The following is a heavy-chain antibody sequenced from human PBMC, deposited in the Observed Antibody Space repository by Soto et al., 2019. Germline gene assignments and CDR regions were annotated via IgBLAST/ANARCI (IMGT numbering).Heavy chain of an antibody. D-gene: IGHD5-12*01. CDR2: ISYDGSNK. Sequence: PGGSLRLSCAASGFTFSSYAMHWVRQAPGKGLEWVAVISYDGSNKYYADSVKGRFTISRDNSKNTLYLQMNSLRAEDTAVYYCARVSSGYGDYYYYGMDVWGQGTTVTVSS. V-gene: IGHV3-30-3*01. CDR3: ARVSSGYGDYYYYGMDV. J-gene: IGHJ6*02. CDR1: GFTFSSYA.